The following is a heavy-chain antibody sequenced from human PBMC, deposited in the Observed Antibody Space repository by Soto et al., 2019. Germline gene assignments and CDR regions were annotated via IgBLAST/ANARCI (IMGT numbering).Heavy chain of an antibody. Sequence: GASVKVSCKASGYTFTSYDINWVRQATGQGLEWMGWMNPNSGNTGYAQKFQGRVTMTRNTSISTAYMELSRLRSDDTAVYYCARDSGAEYYFDYWGQGTLVTVS. CDR2: MNPNSGNT. J-gene: IGHJ4*02. CDR3: ARDSGAEYYFDY. CDR1: GYTFTSYD. D-gene: IGHD6-25*01. V-gene: IGHV1-8*01.